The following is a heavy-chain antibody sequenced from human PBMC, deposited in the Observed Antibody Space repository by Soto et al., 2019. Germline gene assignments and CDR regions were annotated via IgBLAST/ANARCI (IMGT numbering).Heavy chain of an antibody. CDR1: GFTFSSYA. J-gene: IGHJ4*02. D-gene: IGHD5-18*01. CDR3: AKDSSLWSPRYFDY. Sequence: GGSLRLSCAASGFTFSSYAMHWVRQAPGKGLEWVAVMSYDGSNKYYADSVRGRFTISRDNSKNTLYLQMNSLRAEDTAVYYCAKDSSLWSPRYFDYWGQGTLVTVSS. V-gene: IGHV3-30*18. CDR2: MSYDGSNK.